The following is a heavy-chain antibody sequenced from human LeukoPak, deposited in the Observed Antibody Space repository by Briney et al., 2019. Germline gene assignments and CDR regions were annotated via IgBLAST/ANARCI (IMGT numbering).Heavy chain of an antibody. CDR1: GFTFSNYA. D-gene: IGHD6-13*01. Sequence: PGGSLRLSCAASGFTFSNYAMSWVRQAPGKGLEWVSAISGSGGSTYYADSVKGRFTISRDNSKNTLYLQMNSLRAEDTAVYYCAKRAYSSSWLGWFDPWGQGTLVTVSS. CDR3: AKRAYSSSWLGWFDP. V-gene: IGHV3-23*01. J-gene: IGHJ5*02. CDR2: ISGSGGST.